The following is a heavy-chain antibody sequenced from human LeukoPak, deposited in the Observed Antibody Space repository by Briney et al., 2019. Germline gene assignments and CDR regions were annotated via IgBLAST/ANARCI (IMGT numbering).Heavy chain of an antibody. V-gene: IGHV1-8*01. D-gene: IGHD3-3*01. CDR3: ARGLRGTNYYDFWSGYLYYYYGMDV. J-gene: IGHJ6*02. Sequence: ASVKVSCKASGDTFTSHDINWVRQAIGQGLEWMGWMNPNSGNTGYAQKFQGRVTMTRNTSISTAYMELSSLRSEDTAVYYCARGLRGTNYYDFWSGYLYYYYGMDVWGQGTTVTVSS. CDR2: MNPNSGNT. CDR1: GDTFTSHD.